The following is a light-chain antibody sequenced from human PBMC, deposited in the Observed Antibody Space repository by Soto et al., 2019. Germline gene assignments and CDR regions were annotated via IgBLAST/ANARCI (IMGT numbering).Light chain of an antibody. CDR2: AAS. V-gene: IGKV1-8*01. Sequence: AIRMTQSPSSFSASTGDRVTITCRASQGISSYLAWYQQKPGKAPKLLIYAASTLQSGVPSRFSGSGSGTDFTLTISSVQPEDFATYYCQQYKSYPLTFGGGTKVDI. CDR3: QQYKSYPLT. CDR1: QGISSY. J-gene: IGKJ4*01.